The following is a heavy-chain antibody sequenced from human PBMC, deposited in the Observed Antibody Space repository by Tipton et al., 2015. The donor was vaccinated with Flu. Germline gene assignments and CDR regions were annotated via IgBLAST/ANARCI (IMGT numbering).Heavy chain of an antibody. D-gene: IGHD2-21*01. J-gene: IGHJ3*02. Sequence: QLVQSGGGLVKPGGSLRLSCAASGFTFSDYYMSWIRQAPGKGLEWIAYISNSGGSIYYADSVKGRFTISRDNAQNSLHLHMNSLRAEDTADYYCAREGGVVVSDIDAFDIWGQGTMVTVSS. CDR2: ISNSGGSI. V-gene: IGHV3-11*04. CDR1: GFTFSDYY. CDR3: AREGGVVVSDIDAFDI.